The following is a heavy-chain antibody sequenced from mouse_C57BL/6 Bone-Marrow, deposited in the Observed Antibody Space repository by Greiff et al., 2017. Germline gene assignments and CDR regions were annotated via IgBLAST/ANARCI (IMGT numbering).Heavy chain of an antibody. Sequence: VQLLQSGPELVRPGASVKISCKAPGYTFTSHWMPWVRQRPGQGLEWIGEIFPGSGSTYYNEKFKGKATLTVDTSSITAYMQLSSLPSEDSAVYFWATIYYYCGPDYWGQGTTLTVSS. V-gene: IGHV1-56*01. D-gene: IGHD1-1*02. J-gene: IGHJ2*01. CDR2: IFPGSGST. CDR1: GYTFTSHW. CDR3: ATIYYYCGPDY.